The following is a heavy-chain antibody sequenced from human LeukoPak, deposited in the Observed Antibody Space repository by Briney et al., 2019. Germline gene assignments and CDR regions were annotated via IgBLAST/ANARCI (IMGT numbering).Heavy chain of an antibody. J-gene: IGHJ4*02. CDR2: ISSSGTTI. Sequence: GGSLRLSCAASGFTFSSYSMNWVRQAPGKGLEWVSYISSSGTTISYAQSVKGRFTIARDNAQNSLTLHMNTLRADDTAVYYCAKDGGTHFDHWGQGTLVTVSS. CDR1: GFTFSSYS. CDR3: AKDGGTHFDH. D-gene: IGHD1-26*01. V-gene: IGHV3-48*01.